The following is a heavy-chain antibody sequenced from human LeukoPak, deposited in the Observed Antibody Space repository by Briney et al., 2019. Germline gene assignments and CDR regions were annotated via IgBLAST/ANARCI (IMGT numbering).Heavy chain of an antibody. V-gene: IGHV4-59*01. J-gene: IGHJ5*02. CDR2: IYYSGST. CDR3: ARDRGSYSSSSNWFDP. CDR1: GGSISSYY. D-gene: IGHD6-6*01. Sequence: SETLSLTCTVSGGSISSYYWSWIRQPPGKGLEWIGYIYYSGSTNYNPSLKSRVTISVDTSKNQFSLKLSSVTAADTAVYYCARDRGSYSSSSNWFDPWGQGTLVTVSS.